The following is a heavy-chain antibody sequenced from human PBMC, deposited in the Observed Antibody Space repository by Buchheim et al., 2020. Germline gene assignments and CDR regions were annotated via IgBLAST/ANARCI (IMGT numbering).Heavy chain of an antibody. D-gene: IGHD5-12*01. CDR2: THFSGST. CDR3: AREDILGPSGYDFPVFDS. Sequence: QVQLQESGPGLVKPSETLSLTCTVSGGSVSSGSYYWSWIRQPPGKGLEWIGYTHFSGSTNYNPSLKSRVTISLDTSKNQFSLKLSSVTAADTAVYYCAREDILGPSGYDFPVFDSWGQGTL. V-gene: IGHV4-61*01. J-gene: IGHJ4*02. CDR1: GGSVSSGSYY.